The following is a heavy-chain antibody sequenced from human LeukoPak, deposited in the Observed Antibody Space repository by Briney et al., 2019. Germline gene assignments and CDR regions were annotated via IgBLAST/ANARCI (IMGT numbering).Heavy chain of an antibody. CDR3: ARDLGPTYCGGDCSTGTDY. D-gene: IGHD2-21*02. J-gene: IGHJ4*02. CDR2: INPNSGGT. V-gene: IGHV1-2*02. Sequence: ASVMVFCKASGYTFTGYYMHWVRQAPGQGLEWMGWINPNSGGTNYAQKLQGRVTMTTDTSTSTAYMELRSLRSDDTAVYYCARDLGPTYCGGDCSTGTDYWGQGTLVTVSS. CDR1: GYTFTGYY.